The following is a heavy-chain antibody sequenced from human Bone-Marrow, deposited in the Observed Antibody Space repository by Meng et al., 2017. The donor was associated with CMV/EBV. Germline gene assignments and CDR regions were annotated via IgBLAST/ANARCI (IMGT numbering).Heavy chain of an antibody. J-gene: IGHJ4*02. CDR2: INPNSGGP. V-gene: IGHV1-2*02. CDR1: FSGSS. D-gene: IGHD3-3*01. CDR3: ARDSGITIFGVVINPPSDY. Sequence: FSGSSLPWLRTAPGQGIEWMGWINPNSGGPNYAQKFQGRVTMTRDTSISTAYMELSRLRSDDTAVYYCARDSGITIFGVVINPPSDYWGQGTLVTVSS.